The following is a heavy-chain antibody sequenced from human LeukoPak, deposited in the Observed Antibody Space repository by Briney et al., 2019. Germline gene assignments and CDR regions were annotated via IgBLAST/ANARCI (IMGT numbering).Heavy chain of an antibody. D-gene: IGHD2-2*01. Sequence: PSETLSLTCTVSGGSISSSSYSWGWIRQPPGKGLEWIGYIYYSGSTNYNPSLKSRVTISVDTSKNQFSLKLSSVTAADTAVYYCARVPIVVVPAAYAFDIWGQGTMVTVSS. V-gene: IGHV4-61*05. CDR3: ARVPIVVVPAAYAFDI. J-gene: IGHJ3*02. CDR2: IYYSGST. CDR1: GGSISSSSYS.